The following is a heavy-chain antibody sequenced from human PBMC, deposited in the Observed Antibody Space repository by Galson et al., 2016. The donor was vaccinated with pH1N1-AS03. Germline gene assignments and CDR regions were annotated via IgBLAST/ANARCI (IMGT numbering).Heavy chain of an antibody. CDR1: GYIFTGFY. CDR2: INPNNGVT. Sequence: SVKVSCKAFGYIFTGFYVHWVRQAPGQGLEWMGWINPNNGVTNYAQKFQAWVTMTGDTSISTAYMELYGLKSDDTAVYYCARGPRGPCSSATCATTYYFGMDVWGQGTTVIVSS. J-gene: IGHJ6*02. CDR3: ARGPRGPCSSATCATTYYFGMDV. V-gene: IGHV1-2*04. D-gene: IGHD1-26*01.